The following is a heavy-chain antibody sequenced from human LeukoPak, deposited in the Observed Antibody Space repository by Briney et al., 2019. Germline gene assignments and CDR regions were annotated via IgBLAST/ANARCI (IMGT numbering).Heavy chain of an antibody. D-gene: IGHD6-13*01. CDR2: IYYNGST. CDR1: GGFISSSSYY. J-gene: IGHJ4*02. V-gene: IGHV4-39*01. Sequence: SETLSLTCTVSGGFISSSSYYGAWIRQPPAKGLEWIGRIYYNGSTHYNPSLRSRVTMSVDTSKNQCSLKLSAVAAADTAVYSCACGYSSIWYVDWGQGTLVTVSS. CDR3: ACGYSSIWYVD.